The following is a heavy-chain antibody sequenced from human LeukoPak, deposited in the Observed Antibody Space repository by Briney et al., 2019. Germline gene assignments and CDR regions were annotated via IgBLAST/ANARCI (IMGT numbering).Heavy chain of an antibody. V-gene: IGHV5-51*01. CDR2: IYPGASDT. CDR1: GYSFTSSW. J-gene: IGHJ4*02. CDR3: ARDMAAAGTDVFDY. D-gene: IGHD6-13*01. Sequence: GESLKISCKGSGYSFTSSWIGWVRQMPGKGLEWMGIIYPGASDTRYSPSFQGQVTISVDKSITTAYLQWSSLKASDTAMYYCARDMAAAGTDVFDYWGQGTLVTASS.